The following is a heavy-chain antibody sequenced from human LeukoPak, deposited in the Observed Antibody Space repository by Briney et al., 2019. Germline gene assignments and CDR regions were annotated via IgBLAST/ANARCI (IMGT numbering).Heavy chain of an antibody. J-gene: IGHJ2*01. CDR3: ATDLAVAGNFDWYFDL. V-gene: IGHV1-2*02. D-gene: IGHD6-19*01. CDR1: GYTFTGYY. Sequence: GASVKVSCKASGYTFTGYYMHWVRQAPGQGLEWMGWINPNSGGTNYAQKFQGRVTMTEDTSTDTAYMELSSLRSEDTAVYYCATDLAVAGNFDWYFDLWGRGTLVTVSS. CDR2: INPNSGGT.